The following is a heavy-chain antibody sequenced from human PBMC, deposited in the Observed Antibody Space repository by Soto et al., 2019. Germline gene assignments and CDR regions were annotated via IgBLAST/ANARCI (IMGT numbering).Heavy chain of an antibody. CDR3: ARDDFDRSGRYGMAL. J-gene: IGHJ6*02. CDR1: GYTFIDYY. CDR2: INPDTDDT. D-gene: IGHD3-22*01. Sequence: QLLQSGAEVRKPGASVKVSCKASGYTFIDYYMHWVRQAPGQGLEWMGWINPDTDDTHYAQKFQGRLILTRDTSINTVYMELSRLTSDDTAVYYCARDDFDRSGRYGMALWGQGTTVTVSS. V-gene: IGHV1-2*02.